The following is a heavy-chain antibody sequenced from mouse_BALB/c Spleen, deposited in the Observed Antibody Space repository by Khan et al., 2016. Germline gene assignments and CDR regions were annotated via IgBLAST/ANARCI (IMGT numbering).Heavy chain of an antibody. J-gene: IGHJ2*01. CDR1: GYSISSGYS. CDR3: TRGDYYGSGY. V-gene: IGHV3-1*02. Sequence: EVQLQESGPDLVKPSQSLSLTCTVTGYSISSGYSWHWIRQFPGNKLEWMAYIHYSGSTNYNPSHKSRISITRDTSKNQFFLQVISVTTEDTATYYCTRGDYYGSGYWGQGTTLTVSS. D-gene: IGHD1-1*01. CDR2: IHYSGST.